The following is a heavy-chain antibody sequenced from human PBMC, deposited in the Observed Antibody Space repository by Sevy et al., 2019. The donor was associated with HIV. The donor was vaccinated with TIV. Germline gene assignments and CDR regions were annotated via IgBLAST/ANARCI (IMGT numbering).Heavy chain of an antibody. J-gene: IGHJ5*02. Sequence: SETLSLTCAVYVGSFRDYYWSWIRQSPGKGLEWIGDINHSGSTNYNPSLGGRVTLSVDTSKNQFSLRLTSVTAADTAVYYCAMAQLRSNWFDPWGRGTPVTVSS. D-gene: IGHD2-8*01. CDR2: INHSGST. CDR1: VGSFRDYY. V-gene: IGHV4-34*01. CDR3: AMAQLRSNWFDP.